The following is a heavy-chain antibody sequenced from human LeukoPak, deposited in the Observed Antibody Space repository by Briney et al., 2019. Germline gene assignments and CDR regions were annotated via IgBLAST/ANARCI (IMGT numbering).Heavy chain of an antibody. CDR1: GFTFSGSA. Sequence: PGGSLRLSCAASGFTFSGSAMHWVRQASGKGLEWLGRISSKVNTYATAYAASVKGRFAISRDDSKNTAFLQMNSLKPEDTAVYYCSSQYNSGSGVIYWGQGTLVTVSS. CDR3: SSQYNSGSGVIY. V-gene: IGHV3-73*01. D-gene: IGHD6-19*01. J-gene: IGHJ4*02. CDR2: ISSKVNTYAT.